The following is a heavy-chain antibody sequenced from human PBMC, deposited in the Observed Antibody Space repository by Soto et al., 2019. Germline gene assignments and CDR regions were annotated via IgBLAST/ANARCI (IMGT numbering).Heavy chain of an antibody. CDR3: THQRWGAFEI. Sequence: EVQLVESGGGLVQPGGSLTLSCAVSGVVFNNAWMNWVRQAPGKGLEWVGRIKSKTDGGTTDYAAPVKGRFTISRDDSKNTLYLQMNSLKTEDTAVYYCTHQRWGAFEIWGQGTVVTVSS. CDR1: GVVFNNAW. CDR2: IKSKTDGGTT. D-gene: IGHD2-2*01. J-gene: IGHJ3*02. V-gene: IGHV3-15*07.